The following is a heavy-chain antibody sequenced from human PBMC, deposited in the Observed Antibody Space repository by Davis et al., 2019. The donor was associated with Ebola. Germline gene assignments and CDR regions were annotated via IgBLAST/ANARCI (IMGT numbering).Heavy chain of an antibody. J-gene: IGHJ4*02. CDR3: ARIRGGND. V-gene: IGHV2-26*01. D-gene: IGHD4-23*01. CDR2: VFSNEK. Sequence: SGPTLVKPTETLTLTCTFSGFSLDDARVDVSWVRQPPGKALEWLAHVFSNEKSYSTSLKSRLTISKDTSKSQVVLTMTNMDPVDTATYYCARIRGGNDWGQGILVTVSS. CDR1: GFSLDDARVD.